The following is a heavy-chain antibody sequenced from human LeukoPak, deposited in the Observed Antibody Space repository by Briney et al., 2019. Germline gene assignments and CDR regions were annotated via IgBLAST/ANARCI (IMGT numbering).Heavy chain of an antibody. CDR1: GFTFSSYW. V-gene: IGHV3-7*01. J-gene: IGHJ4*02. CDR2: IKQDGSEK. CDR3: ARGVPSGVDYFDY. Sequence: GESLRLSCAASGFTFSSYWMSWVRQAPGKGLKWVANIKQDGSEKYYVDSVKGRFTISRDNAKNSLFLQMSSLRAEDTAVYFCARGVPSGVDYFDYWGQGTLVTVSS. D-gene: IGHD6-19*01.